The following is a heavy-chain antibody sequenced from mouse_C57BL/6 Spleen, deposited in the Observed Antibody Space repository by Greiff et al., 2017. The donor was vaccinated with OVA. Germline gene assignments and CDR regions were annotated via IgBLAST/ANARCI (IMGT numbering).Heavy chain of an antibody. D-gene: IGHD1-1*01. V-gene: IGHV1-55*01. CDR3: ARRGGLLLGFDY. Sequence: QVQLQQPGAELVKPGASVKMSCKASGYTFTSYWITWVKQRPGQGLEWIGEIYPGSGSPKYDEKFKSKATLTVDTSSSTAYIQLSSVTSDDSSVYYCARRGGLLLGFDYWGQGTTLTVSS. J-gene: IGHJ2*01. CDR1: GYTFTSYW. CDR2: IYPGSGSP.